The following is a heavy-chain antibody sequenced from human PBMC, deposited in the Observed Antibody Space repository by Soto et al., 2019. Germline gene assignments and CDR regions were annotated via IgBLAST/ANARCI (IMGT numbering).Heavy chain of an antibody. V-gene: IGHV4-59*01. D-gene: IGHD3-9*01. CDR2: IYYSGST. CDR3: ARGYYDILTGYYGTFDY. J-gene: IGHJ4*02. CDR1: GGSISSYY. Sequence: PSETLSLTCTVSGGSISSYYWSWIRQPPGKGLEWIGYIYYSGSTNYNPSLKSRVTISVDTSKNQFSLKLSSVTAADTAVYYCARGYYDILTGYYGTFDYWGQGTLVTVSS.